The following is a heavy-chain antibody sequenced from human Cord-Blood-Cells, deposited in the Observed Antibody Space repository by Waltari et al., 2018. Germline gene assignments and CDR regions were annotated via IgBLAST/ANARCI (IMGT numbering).Heavy chain of an antibody. CDR2: RKQDGSEK. V-gene: IGHV3-7*01. CDR3: ARDSGDFDY. J-gene: IGHJ4*02. Sequence: EVQLVESGGGLVQPGGSLRLSCAASGFTFSSDWMSWVRQAPGKGLEWVANRKQDGSEKYYVDSVKGRFTISRDNAKNSLYLQMNSLRAEDTAVYYCARDSGDFDYWGQGTLVTVSS. D-gene: IGHD2-21*01. CDR1: GFTFSSDW.